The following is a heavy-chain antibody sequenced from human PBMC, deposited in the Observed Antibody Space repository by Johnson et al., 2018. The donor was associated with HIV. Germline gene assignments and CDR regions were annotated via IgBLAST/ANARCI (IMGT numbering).Heavy chain of an antibody. J-gene: IGHJ3*02. V-gene: IGHV3-74*01. CDR2: INSDGSST. Sequence: VQLVESGGDLVQPGGSLRLSCVGSGFTFNTNWMHWVRQAPGKGLVWVSRINSDGSSTNYADSVKGRFTISRDNSRNTLYLHLNSLRAVDTAVYYCARVRIGRENAFDIWGQGTMVTVSS. CDR1: GFTFNTNW. D-gene: IGHD1-26*01. CDR3: ARVRIGRENAFDI.